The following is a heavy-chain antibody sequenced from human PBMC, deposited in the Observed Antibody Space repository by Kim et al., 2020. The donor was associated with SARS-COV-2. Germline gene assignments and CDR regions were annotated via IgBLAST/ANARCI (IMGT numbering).Heavy chain of an antibody. V-gene: IGHV4-39*01. D-gene: IGHD6-13*01. CDR3: ARVVVAAAAGDY. CDR2: IYYSGTT. Sequence: SETLSLTCAVSGDSISSSSHHWVWFRQPPGKALEWIGSIYYSGTTYYNPSLKSRVTMSVDTSKNQFSLDLSSVAAADTAIYYCARVVVAAAAGDYWGQGTLVIVSS. J-gene: IGHJ4*02. CDR1: GDSISSSSHH.